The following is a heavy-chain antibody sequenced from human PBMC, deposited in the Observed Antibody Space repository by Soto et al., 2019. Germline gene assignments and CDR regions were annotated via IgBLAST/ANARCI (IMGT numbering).Heavy chain of an antibody. D-gene: IGHD4-17*01. Sequence: RLSETLSLPCTVSGGSISSSSYYWGWIRQPPGKGLEWIGSIYYSGSTYYNPSLKSRVTISVDTSKNQFSLKLSSVTAADTAVYYCARSPRGRTTVTTGIFDYWGRGTMVTV. CDR2: IYYSGST. CDR1: GGSISSSSYY. CDR3: ARSPRGRTTVTTGIFDY. V-gene: IGHV4-39*01. J-gene: IGHJ4*02.